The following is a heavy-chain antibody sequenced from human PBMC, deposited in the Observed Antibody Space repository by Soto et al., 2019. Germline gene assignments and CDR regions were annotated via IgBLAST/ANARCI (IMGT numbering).Heavy chain of an antibody. D-gene: IGHD3-10*01. J-gene: IGHJ4*02. CDR2: INPILSMS. Sequence: QVQLVQSGAEVKRPGSSVKVSCKASGDTFAFYSINWVRQAPGLGLEWMGRINPILSMSNYAQRFQGRVTTAADKSTSTAYMVLNSLRSEDTGMYYCATSYGSGYRAFDYWGQGALVTVSS. CDR3: ATSYGSGYRAFDY. CDR1: GDTFAFYS. V-gene: IGHV1-69*02.